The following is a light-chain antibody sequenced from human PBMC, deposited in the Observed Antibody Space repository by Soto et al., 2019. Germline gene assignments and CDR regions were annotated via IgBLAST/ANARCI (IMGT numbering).Light chain of an antibody. J-gene: IGKJ5*01. CDR3: QQYNNWIT. Sequence: EIVLTQSPGTLSLSPGERVTLSCRASQRVSSNLAWYHQKPGQAPRLLIYGASTRATCIPARFSGSGSGTEFTLSIISLQSEDFAVYSCQQYNNWITFGQGTRLEIK. CDR2: GAS. V-gene: IGKV3-15*01. CDR1: QRVSSN.